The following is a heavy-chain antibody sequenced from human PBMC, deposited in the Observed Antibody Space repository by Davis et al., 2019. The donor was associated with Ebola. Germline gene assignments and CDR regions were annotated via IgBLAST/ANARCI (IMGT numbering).Heavy chain of an antibody. D-gene: IGHD3-3*01. CDR3: AGGDFWSGQFDY. CDR1: GFTFSSYG. CDR2: ISYDGSNK. V-gene: IGHV3-30*03. J-gene: IGHJ4*02. Sequence: GESLKISCAASGFTFSSYGMHWVRQAPGKGLEWVAVISYDGSNKYYADSVKGRFTISRDNSKNTVYLQMNRVRVEDTAVYYCAGGDFWSGQFDYWGQGALVTVSS.